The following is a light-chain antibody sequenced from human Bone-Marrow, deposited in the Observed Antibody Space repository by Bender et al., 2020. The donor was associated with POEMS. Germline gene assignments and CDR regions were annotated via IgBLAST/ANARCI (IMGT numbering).Light chain of an antibody. CDR1: SHDVGNEG. Sequence: QAGLTQPPSVSKDLRQTATLTCTGDSHDVGNEGAAWLQQHRGHPPKLLSYRNNNRPSGISERFSASRSGNTASLTISGVQAEDEASYYCASYKISDTLDDVLFGGGTKLTVL. V-gene: IGLV10-54*04. CDR3: ASYKISDTLDDVL. J-gene: IGLJ2*01. CDR2: RNN.